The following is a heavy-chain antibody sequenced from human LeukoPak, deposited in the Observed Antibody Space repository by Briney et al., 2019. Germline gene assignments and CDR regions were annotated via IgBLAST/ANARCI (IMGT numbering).Heavy chain of an antibody. CDR3: AREGYDILTGYLGHDY. Sequence: SETLSLTCTVSGGSISSGDYYWSWIRQPPGKGLEWIGYIYYSGSTYYNPSLKSRVTISVDTSKNQFSLKLSSVTAADTAVYYCAREGYDILTGYLGHDYWGQGTLVTVSS. V-gene: IGHV4-30-4*01. CDR2: IYYSGST. J-gene: IGHJ4*02. D-gene: IGHD3-9*01. CDR1: GGSISSGDYY.